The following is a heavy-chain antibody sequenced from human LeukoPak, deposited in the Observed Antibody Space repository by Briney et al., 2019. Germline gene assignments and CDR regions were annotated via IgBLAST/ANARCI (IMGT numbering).Heavy chain of an antibody. V-gene: IGHV4-39*02. J-gene: IGHJ5*02. CDR1: GVSISSSSYY. D-gene: IGHD7-27*01. Sequence: SETLSLTCTVSGVSISSSSYYWGWIRQPPGKGLEWIGSIYYSGSTYYNPSLKSRVTISVDTSKNQFSLKLSSVTAADTAVYYCARDLSVSNWGGARNWFDPWGQGTLITVSS. CDR3: ARDLSVSNWGGARNWFDP. CDR2: IYYSGST.